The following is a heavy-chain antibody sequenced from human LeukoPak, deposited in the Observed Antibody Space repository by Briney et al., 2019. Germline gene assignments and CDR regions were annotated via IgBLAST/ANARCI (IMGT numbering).Heavy chain of an antibody. CDR3: AKDDDWLRFEH. D-gene: IGHD5-12*01. V-gene: IGHV3-23*01. J-gene: IGHJ4*02. CDR1: GSTFSSYA. Sequence: GGSLRLSCAASGSTFSSYAMSWVRQAPGKGLEWVSSIGGSGGSTHYADSVKGRFTISRDNSKNTLYLQMNSLIAEDTAIYYCAKDDDWLRFEHWGRGTPVSVSS. CDR2: IGGSGGST.